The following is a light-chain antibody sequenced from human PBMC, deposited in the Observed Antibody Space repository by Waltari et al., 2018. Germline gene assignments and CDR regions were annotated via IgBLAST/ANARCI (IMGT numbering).Light chain of an antibody. CDR3: QQYSSTPLT. J-gene: IGKJ5*01. CDR1: QSVLYSSYNKDC. V-gene: IGKV4-1*01. CDR2: WAS. Sequence: DIVMTQSPDSLAVPLGERATINCKSSQSVLYSSYNKDCLAWYQQKPGQPPKLLIYWASTRESGVPDRFSGSGSGTDFTLTISSLQAEDVAVYYCQQYSSTPLTFGQGTRLEIK.